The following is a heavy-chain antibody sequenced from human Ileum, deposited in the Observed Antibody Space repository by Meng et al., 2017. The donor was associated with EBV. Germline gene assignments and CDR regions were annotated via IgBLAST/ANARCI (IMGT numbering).Heavy chain of an antibody. CDR3: AKNGEKYFEY. J-gene: IGHJ4*02. Sequence: QDQVAGPGPGLVTLSVTLSLTGAFFGGSISVWNWWSWVRESPEKGLEWIGEMSDSGITHYNPLLMCRVTISADKSNNQFSLKLTYVTSADTAVYFWAKNGEKYFEYWGQGTLVTVSS. CDR2: MSDSGIT. V-gene: IGHV4-4*02. CDR1: GGSISVWNW.